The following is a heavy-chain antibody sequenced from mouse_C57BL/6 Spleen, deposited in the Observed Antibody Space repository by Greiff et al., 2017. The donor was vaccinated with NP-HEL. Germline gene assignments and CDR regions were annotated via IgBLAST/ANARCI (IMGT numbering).Heavy chain of an antibody. CDR3: ARGRLLLDY. V-gene: IGHV5-4*03. J-gene: IGHJ2*01. CDR1: GFTFSSYA. Sequence: EVKLMESGGGLVKPGGSLKLSCAASGFTFSSYAMSWVRQTPEKRLEWVATISDGGSYTYYPDNVKGRFTISRDNAKNNLYLQMSHLKSEDTAMYYCARGRLLLDYWGQGTTLTVSS. CDR2: ISDGGSYT. D-gene: IGHD2-3*01.